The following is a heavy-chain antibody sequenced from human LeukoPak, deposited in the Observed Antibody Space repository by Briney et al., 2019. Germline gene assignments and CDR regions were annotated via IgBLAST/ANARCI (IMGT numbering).Heavy chain of an antibody. D-gene: IGHD3-22*01. Sequence: SETLSLTCAVYGGSFSGYYWSWIRQPPGKGLEWIGEINHSGSTNYNPSLKSRVTISVDTSKNQFSLKLSSVTAADTAVYYCARDQKWLPQPYDYWGQGTLVTVSS. CDR3: ARDQKWLPQPYDY. CDR1: GGSFSGYY. CDR2: INHSGST. J-gene: IGHJ4*02. V-gene: IGHV4-34*01.